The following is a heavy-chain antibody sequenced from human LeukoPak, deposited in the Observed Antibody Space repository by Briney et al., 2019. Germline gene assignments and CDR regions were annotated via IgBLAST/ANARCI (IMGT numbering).Heavy chain of an antibody. V-gene: IGHV4-30-4*08. CDR1: GDSISSGDYY. D-gene: IGHD2-15*01. J-gene: IGHJ4*02. CDR3: ARDRGSSGVDC. CDR2: IYYSGST. Sequence: TLSLTCTVSGDSISSGDYYWSWIRQPPGKGLEWIGYIYYSGSTSYNLSLKSRVTISGDTSKNQFSLKLSSVTAADTAVYYCARDRGSSGVDCWGQGTLVTVSS.